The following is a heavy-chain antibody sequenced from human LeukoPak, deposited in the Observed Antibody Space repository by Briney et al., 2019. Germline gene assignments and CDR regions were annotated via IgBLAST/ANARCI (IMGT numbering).Heavy chain of an antibody. Sequence: SEALSLTCTVSGNSIRSYYWNWIRQPPGKGLEWIGYIYYSGTTSYNPSLRSRVTISVDMSKNQFSLRLTSVTAADTAVYYCARQSEGFDSWGQGTLVTVSS. CDR2: IYYSGTT. J-gene: IGHJ4*02. CDR1: GNSIRSYY. CDR3: ARQSEGFDS. V-gene: IGHV4-59*08.